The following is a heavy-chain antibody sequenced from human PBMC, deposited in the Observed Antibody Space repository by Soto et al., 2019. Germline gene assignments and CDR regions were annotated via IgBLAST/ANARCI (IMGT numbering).Heavy chain of an antibody. D-gene: IGHD3-3*01. CDR2: IYSGGST. Sequence: GGSLRLSCAASGLTVSSNYMSWVRQAPGKGLEWVSVIYSGGSTYYADSVKGRFTISRDNSKNTLYLQMNSLRAEDTAVYYCAAITIFGVVTASNYGMDVWGQGTTVTVSS. J-gene: IGHJ6*02. CDR3: AAITIFGVVTASNYGMDV. CDR1: GLTVSSNY. V-gene: IGHV3-53*01.